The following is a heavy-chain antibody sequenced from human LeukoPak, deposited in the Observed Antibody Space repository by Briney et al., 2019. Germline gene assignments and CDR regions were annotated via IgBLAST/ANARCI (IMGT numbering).Heavy chain of an antibody. V-gene: IGHV3-48*03. CDR3: AELGITMIGGV. CDR1: GFTFSDYE. CDR2: ISSSGSTI. Sequence: PGGSLRLSCAAPGFTFSDYEMTWVRQAPGEGLEWVSYISSSGSTIYYADSVKGRFTISRDNAKNSLYLQMNSLRAEDTAVYYCAELGITMIGGVWGKGTTVTISS. D-gene: IGHD3-10*02. J-gene: IGHJ6*04.